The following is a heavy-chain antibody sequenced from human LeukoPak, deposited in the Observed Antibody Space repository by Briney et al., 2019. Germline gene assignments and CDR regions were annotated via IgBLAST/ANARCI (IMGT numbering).Heavy chain of an antibody. CDR2: INTDTGNP. CDR3: ARPSDSSGWVYFDD. J-gene: IGHJ4*02. CDR1: GYTFTSYA. Sequence: GASVKVSCKASGYTFTSYAMNWVRQAPGQGLEWMGWINTDTGNPTYAQDFTGRFVFSLDTSVSTAYLQINSLKAEDTAVYYCARPSDSSGWVYFDDWGQGTLVTVSS. V-gene: IGHV7-4-1*02. D-gene: IGHD6-19*01.